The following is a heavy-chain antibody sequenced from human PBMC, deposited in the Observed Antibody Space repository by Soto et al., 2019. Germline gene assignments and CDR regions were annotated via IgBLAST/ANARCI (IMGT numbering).Heavy chain of an antibody. V-gene: IGHV1-8*01. CDR3: ARGRLATLTDP. CDR2: MNPNTENT. Sequence: ASVKVSCKASGHNFIDYDIDWVRQAPGQGLEWMGWMNPNTENTRYAHHFQGRPIMTRDTSISTAFMELSNLKSKDTALFYWARGRLATLTDPWGQGTLVTVSS. CDR1: GHNFIDYD. D-gene: IGHD5-12*01. J-gene: IGHJ5*02.